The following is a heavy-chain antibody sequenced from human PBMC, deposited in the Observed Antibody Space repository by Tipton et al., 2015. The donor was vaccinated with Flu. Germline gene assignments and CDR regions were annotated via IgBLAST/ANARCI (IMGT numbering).Heavy chain of an antibody. D-gene: IGHD1-26*01. Sequence: GLVKPSGTLSLTCAVSGGSISSSNWWSWVRQPPGKGLEWIGEIYHSGSTNYNPSLKSRVTISVDKSKNQFSLKLSSVTAADTAVYYCARDSVEWELLGGQYYYGMDVWGQGTTVTVSS. CDR1: GGSISSSNW. CDR3: ARDSVEWELLGGQYYYGMDV. J-gene: IGHJ6*02. CDR2: IYHSGST. V-gene: IGHV4-4*02.